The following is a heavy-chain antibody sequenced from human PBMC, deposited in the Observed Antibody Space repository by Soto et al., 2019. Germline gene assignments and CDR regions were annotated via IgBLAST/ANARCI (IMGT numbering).Heavy chain of an antibody. CDR2: IYSDGNT. Sequence: ELQLVESGGGLVQPGGSLRLSCAASGFTVTSNYMSWVRQAPGKGLEWVSIIYSDGNTDYEDSVKGRFTISRHSSENTVYLQMNNLGPEDTAMYSWAREKGGRGCFDVWGRGTLVTVSS. V-gene: IGHV3-53*04. J-gene: IGHJ2*01. D-gene: IGHD3-16*01. CDR1: GFTVTSNY. CDR3: AREKGGRGCFDV.